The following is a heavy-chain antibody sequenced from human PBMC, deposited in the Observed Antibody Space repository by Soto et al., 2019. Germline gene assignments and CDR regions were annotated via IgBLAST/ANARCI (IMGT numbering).Heavy chain of an antibody. D-gene: IGHD3-16*01. CDR2: IFYSGST. Sequence: SETLSLTCTVSGGSMSDHYCSWIRQPPGKGLEYIGYIFYSGSTSYNASLTSRVAISLDTPNNQISLKLKSVTAADTAVYYCARSGHSFGGVVWGQGIQVTVSS. J-gene: IGHJ4*02. CDR1: GGSMSDHY. V-gene: IGHV4-59*11. CDR3: ARSGHSFGGVV.